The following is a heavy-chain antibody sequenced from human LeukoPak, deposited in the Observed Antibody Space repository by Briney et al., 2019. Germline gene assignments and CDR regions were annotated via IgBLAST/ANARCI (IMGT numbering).Heavy chain of an antibody. J-gene: IGHJ5*02. CDR3: AKVDCSSTSCPPNRWFDP. V-gene: IGHV3-23*01. CDR1: GFTVSSNY. D-gene: IGHD2-2*01. Sequence: GGSLRLSCAASGFTVSSNYMSWVRQAPGKGLEWVSAISGSGGSTYYADSVKGRFTISRDNSKNTLYLQMNSLRAEDTAVYYCAKVDCSSTSCPPNRWFDPWGQGTLVTVSS. CDR2: ISGSGGST.